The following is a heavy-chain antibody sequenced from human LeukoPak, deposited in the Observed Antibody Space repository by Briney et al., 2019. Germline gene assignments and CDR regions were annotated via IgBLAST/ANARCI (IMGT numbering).Heavy chain of an antibody. V-gene: IGHV3-30*19. CDR1: GFTFSSYG. Sequence: GGSLRLSCAASGFTFSSYGMHWVRQAPGKGLEWVAVISYDGSNKYYADSVKGRFTISRDNSKNTLYLQMNSLRAEDTAVYYCARDYDFWSVNYYYMDVWGKGTTVTVSS. J-gene: IGHJ6*03. CDR2: ISYDGSNK. D-gene: IGHD3-3*01. CDR3: ARDYDFWSVNYYYMDV.